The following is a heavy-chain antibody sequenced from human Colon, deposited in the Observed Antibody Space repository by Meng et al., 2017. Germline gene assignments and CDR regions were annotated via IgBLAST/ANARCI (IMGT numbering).Heavy chain of an antibody. V-gene: IGHV4-34*02. CDR2: IDHFGIS. Sequence: QVQIQQGGAGLLKPSETLSLTCAVSGGSFSGFYWSWIRQPPGKGLEWIGEIDHFGISNYNSSLKGRLTMSVDTSKKQISLTLTSVTAADTAVCYCATGLRHGDWFDPWGPGTLVTVSS. D-gene: IGHD4-17*01. J-gene: IGHJ5*02. CDR3: ATGLRHGDWFDP. CDR1: GGSFSGFY.